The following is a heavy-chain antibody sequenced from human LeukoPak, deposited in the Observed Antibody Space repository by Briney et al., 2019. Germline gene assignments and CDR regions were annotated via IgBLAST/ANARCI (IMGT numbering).Heavy chain of an antibody. CDR1: GFILSDYY. J-gene: IGHJ5*02. CDR2: INPNSGTT. V-gene: IGHV1-2*02. CDR3: ARCQAVATHWFDP. Sequence: ASVKVSCKASGFILSDYYINWVRQAPGQGLEWMGWINPNSGTTHSAPKFQGRVTMTRDTSISTVVLEVTTLRSDDTAVYYCARCQAVATHWFDPWGQGTLVIVSS.